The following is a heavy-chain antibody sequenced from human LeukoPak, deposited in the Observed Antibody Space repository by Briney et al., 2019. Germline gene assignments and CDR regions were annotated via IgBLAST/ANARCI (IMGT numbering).Heavy chain of an antibody. D-gene: IGHD3-3*01. V-gene: IGHV4-39*07. CDR3: ASMYYDFWSGYSYYYYYYGMDV. J-gene: IGHJ6*02. CDR2: INHSGST. CDR1: GGSISSGGYY. Sequence: SETLSLTCTVSGGSISSGGYYWSWIRQPPGKGLEWIGEINHSGSTNYNPSLKSRVTISVDTSKNQFSLKLSSVTAADTAVYYCASMYYDFWSGYSYYYYYYGMDVWGQGTTVTVSS.